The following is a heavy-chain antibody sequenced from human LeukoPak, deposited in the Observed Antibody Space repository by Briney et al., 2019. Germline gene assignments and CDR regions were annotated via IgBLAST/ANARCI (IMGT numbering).Heavy chain of an antibody. Sequence: SETLSLTCTVSGGSISTNSHYWGWIRQPPGKGLEWIGRIYYSGNTYYNPSLRSRVSISVDTSKNQFSLKLSSVTAADTAVYYCASVRASLRWSSRTRAGYFQHWGQGTLVTVSS. D-gene: IGHD4-23*01. V-gene: IGHV4-39*07. CDR1: GGSISTNSHY. CDR3: ASVRASLRWSSRTRAGYFQH. J-gene: IGHJ1*01. CDR2: IYYSGNT.